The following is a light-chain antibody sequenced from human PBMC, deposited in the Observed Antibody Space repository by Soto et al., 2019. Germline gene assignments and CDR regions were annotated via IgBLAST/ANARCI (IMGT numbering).Light chain of an antibody. Sequence: ALTQPASVSASPGQSITISCSGTSSDVGAYNYVAWYQQFPGKTPKLIIYGVSSRPSGVSSRFSGSKSGNTAPLTISGLQAEDEADYYCISYTGSSTSYVFGTGTKVTVL. V-gene: IGLV2-14*01. CDR3: ISYTGSSTSYV. J-gene: IGLJ1*01. CDR2: GVS. CDR1: SSDVGAYNY.